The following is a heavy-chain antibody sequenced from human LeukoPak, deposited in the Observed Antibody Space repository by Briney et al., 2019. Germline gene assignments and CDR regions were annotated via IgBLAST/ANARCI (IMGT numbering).Heavy chain of an antibody. J-gene: IGHJ3*02. CDR2: IYYSVST. D-gene: IGHD3-22*01. CDR1: GGSISNSSSY. Sequence: PSETLSLTCTVSGGSISNSSSYWGWIRQPPGKGLEWIGSIYYSVSTYYNPSLKSRVTISVDTSKNQFSLKLYSVTAADTAVYYCATPKGSAYPNLYDAFDIWGHGTVVTVSS. V-gene: IGHV4-39*01. CDR3: ATPKGSAYPNLYDAFDI.